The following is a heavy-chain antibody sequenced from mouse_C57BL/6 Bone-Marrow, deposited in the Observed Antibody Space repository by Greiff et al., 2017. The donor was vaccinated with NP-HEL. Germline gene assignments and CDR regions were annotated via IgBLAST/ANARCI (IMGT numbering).Heavy chain of an antibody. V-gene: IGHV3-8*01. CDR3: ARSPYYGSSYGYAMDY. CDR2: ISYSGST. J-gene: IGHJ4*01. D-gene: IGHD1-1*01. Sequence: DVKLQESGPGLAKPSRTLSLPCSVTGYSITSDYWNWIRKFPGNKLEYMGYISYSGSTYYNPSLKSRISITRDTSKNQYYLQLNSVTTEDTATYYCARSPYYGSSYGYAMDYWGQGTSVTVSS. CDR1: GYSITSDY.